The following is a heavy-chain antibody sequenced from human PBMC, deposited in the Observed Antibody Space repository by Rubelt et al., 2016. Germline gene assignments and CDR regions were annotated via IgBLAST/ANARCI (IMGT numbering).Heavy chain of an antibody. CDR1: GFTFSNYA. CDR3: ARLFDYGNYFDL. D-gene: IGHD4-17*01. CDR2: IYYAGNT. V-gene: IGHV4-59*05. Sequence: PGGSLRLSCAASGFTFSNYAMSWVRQAPGKGLEWIGLIYYAGNTYCNPSLQSRVTISVDTSKTRFSLRLTSVTAADTAIYYCARLFDYGNYFDLWGRGTLVTVSS. J-gene: IGHJ2*01.